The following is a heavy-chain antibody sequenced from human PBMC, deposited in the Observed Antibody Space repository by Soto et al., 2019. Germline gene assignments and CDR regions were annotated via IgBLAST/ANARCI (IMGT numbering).Heavy chain of an antibody. CDR1: GFTFMTYA. V-gene: IGHV3-23*01. D-gene: IGHD6-6*01. CDR2: ISGSGGST. CDR3: ARVAYSSSSAYYFGY. Sequence: HPGGSLRLSCAASGFTFMTYAMSWVRQAPGKGLEWVSAISGSGGSTYYADSVKGRFTISRDNSKNTLYLQLNSLRAEDTAVYYCARVAYSSSSAYYFGYWGQGTQVTVSS. J-gene: IGHJ4*02.